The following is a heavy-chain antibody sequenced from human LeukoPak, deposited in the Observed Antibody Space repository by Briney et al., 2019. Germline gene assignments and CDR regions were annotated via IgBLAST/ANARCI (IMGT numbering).Heavy chain of an antibody. D-gene: IGHD3-16*01. V-gene: IGHV3-23*01. Sequence: GGSLRLSCAATGFTLSNQAMSWVRQAPGKGLEWVSVISGSGGSTDYADSVKGRFTISRDNAKNTLYLQMNSLRVEDTAVYYCTRDPGGSYLDYWGQGTLVTVSS. CDR1: GFTLSNQA. CDR3: TRDPGGSYLDY. J-gene: IGHJ4*02. CDR2: ISGSGGST.